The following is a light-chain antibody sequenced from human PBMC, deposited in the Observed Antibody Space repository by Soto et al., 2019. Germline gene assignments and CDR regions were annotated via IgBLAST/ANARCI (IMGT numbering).Light chain of an antibody. CDR1: QSISGW. CDR3: QQSYNTPLLT. Sequence: DIQMTQSPSTLSASVGDRVTITCRASQSISGWLAWYQQRPGKAPKLLIYAASSLQSGVPSRFGGSGSGTDFTLTISSLQPEDFATYYCQQSYNTPLLTFGGGTKVEIK. V-gene: IGKV1-39*01. CDR2: AAS. J-gene: IGKJ4*01.